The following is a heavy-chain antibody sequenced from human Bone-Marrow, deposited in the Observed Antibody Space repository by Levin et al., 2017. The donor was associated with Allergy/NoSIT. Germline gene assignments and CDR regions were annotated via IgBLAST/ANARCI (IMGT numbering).Heavy chain of an antibody. CDR3: ARGYSSSWFDY. CDR1: GGSFSGYY. Sequence: GSLRLSCAVYGGSFSGYYWSWIRQPPGKGLEWIGEINHSGSTNYNPSLKSRVTISVDTSKNQFSLKLSSVTAADTAVYYCARGYSSSWFDYWGQGTLVTVSS. D-gene: IGHD6-13*01. CDR2: INHSGST. J-gene: IGHJ4*02. V-gene: IGHV4-34*01.